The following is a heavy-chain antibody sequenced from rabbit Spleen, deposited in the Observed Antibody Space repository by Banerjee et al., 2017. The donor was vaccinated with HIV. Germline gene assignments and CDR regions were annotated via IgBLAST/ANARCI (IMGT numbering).Heavy chain of an antibody. J-gene: IGHJ6*01. Sequence: QSLEESGGDLVKPGASLTLTCTASGVSFSYSSYMCWVRQAPGKGLEWIGCIDAGNSCFPYFATWAKGRFTCSKTSSTTVTLQMTRLTAADTATYFYVRDTSSSFSSYGMDLWGPGTLVTVS. CDR1: GVSFSYSSY. CDR3: VRDTSSSFSSYGMDL. CDR2: IDAGNSCFP. V-gene: IGHV1S40*01. D-gene: IGHD1-1*01.